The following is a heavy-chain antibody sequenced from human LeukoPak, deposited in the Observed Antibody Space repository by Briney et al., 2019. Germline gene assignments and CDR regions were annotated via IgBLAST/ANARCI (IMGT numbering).Heavy chain of an antibody. J-gene: IGHJ4*02. CDR1: GGSISSGDYY. CDR3: ARLGSIAALSLDY. D-gene: IGHD6-6*01. CDR2: IYYSGSI. V-gene: IGHV4-39*01. Sequence: SETLSLTCTVSGGSISSGDYYWGWIRQPPGKGLEWIGSIYYSGSIYYNPSLKSRVTISVDTSKNQFSLKLSSVTAADTAVYYCARLGSIAALSLDYWGQGTLVTVSS.